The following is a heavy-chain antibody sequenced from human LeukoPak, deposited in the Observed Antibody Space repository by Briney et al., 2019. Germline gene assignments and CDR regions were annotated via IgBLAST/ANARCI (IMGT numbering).Heavy chain of an antibody. D-gene: IGHD6-19*01. CDR2: INSDGSST. CDR1: GFTFSSYW. Sequence: GGSLRLSCAASGFTFSSYWMHWVRQTLEKGLVWVSRINSDGSSTRYADSVKGRFTTSRDNAKNTLYLQMNSLRAEDTAVYYCARGMSVASSWFDPWGRGTLVTVSS. V-gene: IGHV3-74*01. J-gene: IGHJ5*02. CDR3: ARGMSVASSWFDP.